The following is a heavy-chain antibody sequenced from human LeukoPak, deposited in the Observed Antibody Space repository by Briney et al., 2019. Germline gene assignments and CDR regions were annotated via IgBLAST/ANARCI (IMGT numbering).Heavy chain of an antibody. CDR2: ITGNGDTI. D-gene: IGHD3-22*01. J-gene: IGHJ4*02. V-gene: IGHV3-23*01. CDR1: GFTFSTYA. Sequence: GGSLRLSCAASGFTFSTYAMNWVRQAPGKGLEWVSGITGNGDTIYYVDSVKGRFTISRDNSKNTLYLQMNSLRAEDTAAYYCARRGYYFESGAYYYFDYWGQATLVTVSS. CDR3: ARRGYYFESGAYYYFDY.